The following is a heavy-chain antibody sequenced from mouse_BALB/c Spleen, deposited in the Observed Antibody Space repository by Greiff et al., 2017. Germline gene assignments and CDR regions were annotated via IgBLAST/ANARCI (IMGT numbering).Heavy chain of an antibody. D-gene: IGHD2-3*01. J-gene: IGHJ4*01. CDR3: ARDGGY. V-gene: IGHV5-12-1*01. Sequence: DVMLVESGGGLVKPGGSLKLSCAASGFAFSSYDMSWVRQTPEKRLEWVAYISSGGGSTYYPDTVKGRFTISRDNAKNTLYLQMSSLKSEDTAMYYCARDGGYWGQGTSVTVSS. CDR2: ISSGGGST. CDR1: GFAFSSYD.